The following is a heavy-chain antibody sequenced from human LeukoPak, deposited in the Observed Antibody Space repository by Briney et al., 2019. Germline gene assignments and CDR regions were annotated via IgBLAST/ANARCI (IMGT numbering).Heavy chain of an antibody. V-gene: IGHV3-23*01. J-gene: IGHJ4*02. CDR3: ARRGDIVDDY. D-gene: IGHD2-15*01. CDR1: RFTFSSYS. Sequence: PGGSLRLSCAASRFTFSSYSMSWVRRAPGKGLEWVSSISGSGDGTYYADSLKGRFTISRDNSKNTLYLQMNSLRAEDTAVYYCARRGDIVDDYWGQGTLVTVSS. CDR2: ISGSGDGT.